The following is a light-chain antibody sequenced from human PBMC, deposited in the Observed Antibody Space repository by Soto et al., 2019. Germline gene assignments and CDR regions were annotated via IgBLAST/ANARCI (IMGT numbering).Light chain of an antibody. V-gene: IGLV2-14*01. CDR2: EVS. J-gene: IGLJ1*01. CDR1: SSDVGGYDY. CDR3: SSYSISPAYL. Sequence: QSALTQPASVSGSPGQSITISCTGTSSDVGGYDYVSWYQLHPGKAPKLMVFEVSNRPSGVSYRFSGSKSRNTASLTISGLQAEDDAASFCSSYSISPAYLFGPGTKLTVL.